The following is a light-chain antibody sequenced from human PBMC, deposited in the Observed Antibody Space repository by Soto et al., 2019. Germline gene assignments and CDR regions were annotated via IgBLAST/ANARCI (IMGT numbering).Light chain of an antibody. CDR2: DAS. J-gene: IGKJ4*01. CDR1: QGISSA. Sequence: AIRMTQSTSSLSASTGDRVTITCRASQGISSALAWYQQKPGKAPKLLIYDASSLESGVPSRFSGSGSGTDFTLTISSLEPEDFAVYYCQQRSKWVTFGRGTKVDIK. CDR3: QQRSKWVT. V-gene: IGKV1-13*02.